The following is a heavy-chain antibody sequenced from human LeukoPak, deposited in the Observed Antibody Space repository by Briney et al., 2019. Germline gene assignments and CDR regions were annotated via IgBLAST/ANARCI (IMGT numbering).Heavy chain of an antibody. CDR2: IYYSGST. CDR3: ARDPLIFMTTVNSKSSFDY. Sequence: SETLSLTCTVSGDSISSSSYYWGWIRQPPGKGLEWIGCIYYSGSTYYNPSLKSRVTISVDTSKNQFSLKLSSVTAADTAVYYCARDPLIFMTTVNSKSSFDYWGQGTLVTVSS. V-gene: IGHV4-39*02. CDR1: GDSISSSSYY. D-gene: IGHD4-11*01. J-gene: IGHJ4*02.